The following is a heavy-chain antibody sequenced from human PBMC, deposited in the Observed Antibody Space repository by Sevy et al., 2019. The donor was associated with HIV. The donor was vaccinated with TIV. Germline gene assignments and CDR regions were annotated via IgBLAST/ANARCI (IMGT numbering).Heavy chain of an antibody. D-gene: IGHD5-12*01. CDR3: VRAPPVRSGDDSLNWFDP. CDR1: AGSISSYY. Sequence: SETLSLTCTVSAGSISSYYWSWIRQPPGKGLEWIAYIHDSGNTNYNPSLKSRVTISIDTSKNQFSLKLSSVTAADTALYYCVRAPPVRSGDDSLNWFDPWGQGTLVTVSS. CDR2: IHDSGNT. J-gene: IGHJ5*02. V-gene: IGHV4-59*01.